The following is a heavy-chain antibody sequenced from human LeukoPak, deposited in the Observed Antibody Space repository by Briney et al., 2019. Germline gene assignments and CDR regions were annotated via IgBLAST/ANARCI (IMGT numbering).Heavy chain of an antibody. CDR2: IYHSGST. V-gene: IGHV4-39*01. CDR3: ARLGNTHYGSGSYPPPFDY. CDR1: GGSISSSIYY. J-gene: IGHJ4*02. D-gene: IGHD3-10*01. Sequence: SETLSLTCTVSGGSISSSIYYWGWIRQPPGKGLEWIGSIYHSGSTYYNPSLESRVTISVDTSNNQFSLKLSSVTVADTAVYYCARLGNTHYGSGSYPPPFDYWGQGALVTVSS.